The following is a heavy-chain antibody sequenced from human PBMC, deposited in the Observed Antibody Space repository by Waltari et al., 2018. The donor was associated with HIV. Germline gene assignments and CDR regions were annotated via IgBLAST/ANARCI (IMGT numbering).Heavy chain of an antibody. Sequence: QVHLLESGGGVVQPGSSLGLSSAATGFTFSTYVIPWVRQAPGKGLEWVADISYDGSDKYHADSVKGRFTISRDNSRNTLYLQMNSLRPEDTAVYFCAREFYYDSTGYNSGFDYWGQGTLVTVSS. J-gene: IGHJ4*02. CDR3: AREFYYDSTGYNSGFDY. V-gene: IGHV3-30*01. D-gene: IGHD3-22*01. CDR2: ISYDGSDK. CDR1: GFTFSTYV.